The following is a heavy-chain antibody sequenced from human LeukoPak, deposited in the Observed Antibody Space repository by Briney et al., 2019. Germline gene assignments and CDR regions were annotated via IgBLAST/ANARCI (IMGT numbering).Heavy chain of an antibody. Sequence: SETLSLTCTVSGGSISSYYWSWIRQPPGKGLEWIGYIYYSGSTNYNPSLKSRVTISVDTSKNQFSLKLSSVTAADTAVYYCARIGYASTYYYFDYWGQGTLVTVSS. CDR2: IYYSGST. D-gene: IGHD6-13*01. J-gene: IGHJ4*02. CDR3: ARIGYASTYYYFDY. CDR1: GGSISSYY. V-gene: IGHV4-59*12.